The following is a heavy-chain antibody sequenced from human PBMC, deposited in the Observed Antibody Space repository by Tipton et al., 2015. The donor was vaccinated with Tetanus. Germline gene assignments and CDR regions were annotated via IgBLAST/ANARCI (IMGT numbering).Heavy chain of an antibody. CDR2: VWYDGTRK. Sequence: SGFTFSTHGMHWVRQAPGKGLEWVALVWYDGTRKYYTESVEGRFTISRDNSKNTLYLQMNSLRAKDTAVYYCAREADCSGGSCFSGDFDNWGQGTQVTVSS. CDR3: AREADCSGGSCFSGDFDN. J-gene: IGHJ4*02. V-gene: IGHV3-33*01. D-gene: IGHD2-15*01. CDR1: GFTFSTHG.